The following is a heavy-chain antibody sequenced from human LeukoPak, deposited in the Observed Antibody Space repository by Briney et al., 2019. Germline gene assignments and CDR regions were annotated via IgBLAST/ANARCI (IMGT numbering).Heavy chain of an antibody. CDR3: ARDNCSSTSCYNTAFDI. V-gene: IGHV3-11*01. J-gene: IGHJ3*02. Sequence: AGGSLRLSCAASGFTFSDYYMSWIRQAPGKGLEWVSYISSSGSTIYYADSAKGRFTISRDNAKNSLYLQMNSLRAEDTAVYYCARDNCSSTSCYNTAFDIWGQGTMVTVSS. CDR1: GFTFSDYY. D-gene: IGHD2-2*02. CDR2: ISSSGSTI.